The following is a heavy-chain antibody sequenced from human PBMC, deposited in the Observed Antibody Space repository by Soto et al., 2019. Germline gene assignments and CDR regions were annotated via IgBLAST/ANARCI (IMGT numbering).Heavy chain of an antibody. J-gene: IGHJ5*02. D-gene: IGHD1-7*01. CDR1: GFTFSSYW. V-gene: IGHV3-7*03. CDR2: IKQDGSEK. CDR3: ARGVNWNYPYHWFDP. Sequence: EVQLVESGGGLVQPGGSLRLSCAASGFTFSSYWMNWVRQAPGKGLEWVANIKQDGSEKYYVDSVKGRFTISRDNAKNSLYLQMNSLRAEDTAVYYCARGVNWNYPYHWFDPWGQGTLVTVSS.